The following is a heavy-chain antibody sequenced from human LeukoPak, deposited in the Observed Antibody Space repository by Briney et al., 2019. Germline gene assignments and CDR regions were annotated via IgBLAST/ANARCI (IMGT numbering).Heavy chain of an antibody. J-gene: IGHJ4*02. CDR3: ARAYGYSGYDLSY. CDR2: ISYDGSNK. CDR1: GFTFSSYG. V-gene: IGHV3-30*03. D-gene: IGHD5-12*01. Sequence: GGSLRLSCAAPGFTFSSYGMHWVRQAPGKGLEWVAVISYDGSNKYYADSVKGRFTISRDNSKNTLYLQMNSLRAEDTAVYYCARAYGYSGYDLSYWGQGTLVTVSS.